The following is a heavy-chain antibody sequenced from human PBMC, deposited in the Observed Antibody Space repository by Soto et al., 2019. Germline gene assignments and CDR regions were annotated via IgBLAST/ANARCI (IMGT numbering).Heavy chain of an antibody. J-gene: IGHJ4*02. Sequence: PVGSLRLSCAASGFTFSSYEMNWVRQAPGKGLEWVSYISSSGSTIYYADSVKGRFTISRDNAKNSLYLQMNSLRAEDTAVYYCARDGIAARSRIREGVDYWGQGTLVTVSS. CDR2: ISSSGSTI. CDR3: ARDGIAARSRIREGVDY. D-gene: IGHD6-6*01. V-gene: IGHV3-48*03. CDR1: GFTFSSYE.